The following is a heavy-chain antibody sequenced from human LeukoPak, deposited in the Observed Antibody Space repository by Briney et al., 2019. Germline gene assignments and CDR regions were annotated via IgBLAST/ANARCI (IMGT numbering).Heavy chain of an antibody. CDR3: ARDTADGYNEGGYFDY. Sequence: PGGSLRLSCAASGFTFSSYSMNWVRQAPGKGLEWVSSISSSSSYIYYADSVKGRFTISRDNAKNSLYLQMNSLRAEDTAVYYCARDTADGYNEGGYFDYWGQGTLATVSS. V-gene: IGHV3-21*01. CDR1: GFTFSSYS. CDR2: ISSSSSYI. D-gene: IGHD5-24*01. J-gene: IGHJ4*02.